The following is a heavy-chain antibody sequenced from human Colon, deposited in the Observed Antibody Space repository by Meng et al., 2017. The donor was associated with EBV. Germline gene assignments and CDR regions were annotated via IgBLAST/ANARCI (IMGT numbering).Heavy chain of an antibody. CDR3: VREFRAVAQNPNDY. CDR1: GFTFSSYW. V-gene: IGHV3-74*01. D-gene: IGHD6-19*01. CDR2: INSDGSST. Sequence: EDGGGLVQTGVSLRLSCAASGFTFSSYWMHWVRQVSGKGLVWVSRINSDGSSTSYADSVKGRLTISRDNAKNTLYLQMNSLRAEDTAVYYCVREFRAVAQNPNDYWGQGTLVTVSS. J-gene: IGHJ4*02.